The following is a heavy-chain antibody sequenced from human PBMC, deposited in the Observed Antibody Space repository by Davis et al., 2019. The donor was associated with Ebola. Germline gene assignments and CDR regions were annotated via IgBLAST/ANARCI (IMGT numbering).Heavy chain of an antibody. CDR1: GGSISSGGYS. V-gene: IGHV4-30-2*01. D-gene: IGHD2-15*01. Sequence: LRLSCAVSGGSISSGGYSWSWIRQPPGKGLEWLGYIYHSGSTYYNPSLKSRVTISVDRSKNQFSLKLSSVTAADTAVYYCARVPRAAYYYYGMDVWGQGTTVTVSS. CDR3: ARVPRAAYYYYGMDV. CDR2: IYHSGST. J-gene: IGHJ6*02.